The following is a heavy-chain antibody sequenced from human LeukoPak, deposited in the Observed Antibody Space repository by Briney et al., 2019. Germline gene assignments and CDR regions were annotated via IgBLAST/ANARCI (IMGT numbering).Heavy chain of an antibody. D-gene: IGHD5-18*01. CDR2: SYSSGST. V-gene: IGHV4-59*08. CDR1: SGSINNYY. CDR3: ATHTAMVTGWFDP. Sequence: SETLSLTCTVSSGSINNYYWSWIRQPPGKVLEWIGYSYSSGSTNYSPSLKSRLTISVDTSKNQFSLKLSSVTAADTAVYYCATHTAMVTGWFDPWGQGTLVTVSS. J-gene: IGHJ5*02.